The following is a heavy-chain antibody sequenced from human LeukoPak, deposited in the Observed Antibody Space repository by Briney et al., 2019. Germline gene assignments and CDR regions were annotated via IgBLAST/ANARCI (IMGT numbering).Heavy chain of an antibody. Sequence: SLKVSRKASGGTFSSYAISWVRQAPGQGLEWMGRIIPILGIANYTQKFQGRVTIPADKSTTTAYMELSSLRSEDTAVYYCARDRRKDLDYWGQGTLVTVSS. CDR1: GGTFSSYA. J-gene: IGHJ4*02. CDR3: ARDRRKDLDY. V-gene: IGHV1-69*04. D-gene: IGHD6-6*01. CDR2: IIPILGIA.